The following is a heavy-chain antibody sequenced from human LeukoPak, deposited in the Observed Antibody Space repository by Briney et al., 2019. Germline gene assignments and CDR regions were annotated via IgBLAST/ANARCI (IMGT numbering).Heavy chain of an antibody. Sequence: GSSVKVSCKASGGTFSSCAISWVRQAPGQGLEWMGGIIPIFGTANYAQKFQGRVTITADESTSTAYMELSSLRSEDTAVYYCARGLVDTAMVFDYWGQGTLVTVSS. CDR2: IIPIFGTA. CDR1: GGTFSSCA. V-gene: IGHV1-69*01. D-gene: IGHD5-18*01. J-gene: IGHJ4*02. CDR3: ARGLVDTAMVFDY.